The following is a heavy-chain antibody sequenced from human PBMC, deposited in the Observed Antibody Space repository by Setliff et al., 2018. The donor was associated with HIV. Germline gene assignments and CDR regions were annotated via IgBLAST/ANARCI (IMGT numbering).Heavy chain of an antibody. CDR1: GYSISGYY. D-gene: IGHD5-18*01. CDR2: INHSGST. J-gene: IGHJ4*02. Sequence: SETLSLTCTVSGYSISGYYWSWIRQPPGKGLEWIGEINHSGSTNYNPSLKSRVTISVDTSKNQFSLKLSSVTAADTAVYYCARGGYSWSFDYWGQGTLVTVSS. CDR3: ARGGYSWSFDY. V-gene: IGHV4-34*01.